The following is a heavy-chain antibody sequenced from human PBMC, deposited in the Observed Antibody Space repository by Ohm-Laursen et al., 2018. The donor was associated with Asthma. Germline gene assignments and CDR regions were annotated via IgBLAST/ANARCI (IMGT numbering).Heavy chain of an antibody. CDR2: ISYDGSNK. Sequence: SLRLSCAASGFTFSSYGMHWVRQAPGKGLEWVAVISYDGSNKYYADSVKGRFTISRDNSKNTLYLQMNGLRAEDTAVYYCARDLRGYYDFWSGTRFYGMDVWGQGTTVTVSS. V-gene: IGHV3-30*03. D-gene: IGHD3-3*01. J-gene: IGHJ6*02. CDR3: ARDLRGYYDFWSGTRFYGMDV. CDR1: GFTFSSYG.